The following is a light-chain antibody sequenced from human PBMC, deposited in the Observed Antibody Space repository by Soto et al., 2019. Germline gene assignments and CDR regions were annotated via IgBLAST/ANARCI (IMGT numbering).Light chain of an antibody. CDR3: QQYHNWPPIT. Sequence: EVVMTQSPASLSASPGERVTLSCRASQNIRSSLAWYQQRPGQAPRLLIYDASTRATGIPPRFSGGGSGTEFTVTISGLQSEDFAIYYCQQYHNWPPITFGQGTRLEIK. CDR2: DAS. CDR1: QNIRSS. J-gene: IGKJ5*01. V-gene: IGKV3-15*01.